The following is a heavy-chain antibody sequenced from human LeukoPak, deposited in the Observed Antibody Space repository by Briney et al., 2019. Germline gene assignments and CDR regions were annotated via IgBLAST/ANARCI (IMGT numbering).Heavy chain of an antibody. V-gene: IGHV3-53*01. Sequence: GGSLRLSCAASGLTVSSNYMSWVRQAPGKGLEWVSVIYSGGSTYYADSVKGRFTISRDNSKNTLYLQMNSLRAEDTAVYYCARVSTVVKNYYYMDVWGKGTTVTVSS. CDR3: ARVSTVVKNYYYMDV. D-gene: IGHD2-15*01. J-gene: IGHJ6*03. CDR2: IYSGGST. CDR1: GLTVSSNY.